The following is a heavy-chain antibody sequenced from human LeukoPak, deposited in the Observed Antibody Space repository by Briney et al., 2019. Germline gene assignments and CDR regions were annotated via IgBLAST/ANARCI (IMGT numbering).Heavy chain of an antibody. D-gene: IGHD4-23*01. J-gene: IGHJ4*02. CDR1: GGSISSGDYS. CDR2: IYYSGST. V-gene: IGHV4-30-4*01. Sequence: TSETLSLTCTVSGGSISSGDYSWSWIRQPPGKGLEWIGYIYYSGSTYYNPSLKSRVTISVDTSKNQFSLKLSSVTAADTAVYYCARDTADYGGNSFDYWGQGTLVTVSS. CDR3: ARDTADYGGNSFDY.